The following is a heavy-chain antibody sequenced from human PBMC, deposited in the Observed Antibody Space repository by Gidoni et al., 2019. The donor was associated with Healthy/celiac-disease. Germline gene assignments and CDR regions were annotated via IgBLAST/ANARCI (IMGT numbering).Heavy chain of an antibody. J-gene: IGHJ4*02. Sequence: EVQLLESGGGLEQPGGARRLSCAASGFTLSSYAMSWVRPAPGRGLEWVSAISGSGGSTYYADSVKGRFTISRDNSKNPLYLQMNSLRAEDTAVYYCAKDGLSNRRYYFDYWGQGTLVTVSS. CDR1: GFTLSSYA. CDR3: AKDGLSNRRYYFDY. D-gene: IGHD4-4*01. CDR2: ISGSGGST. V-gene: IGHV3-23*01.